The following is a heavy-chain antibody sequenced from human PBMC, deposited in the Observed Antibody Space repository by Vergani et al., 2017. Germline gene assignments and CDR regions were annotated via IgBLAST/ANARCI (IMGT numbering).Heavy chain of an antibody. CDR2: IYYSGST. D-gene: IGHD3-3*01. CDR3: ARQYPIFGVVTPLGYMDV. J-gene: IGHJ6*03. V-gene: IGHV4-59*01. Sequence: QVQLQESGPGLVKPSETLSLTCTVSGGSISSYYWSWIRQPPGKGLEWIGYIYYSGSTNYNPSLKSRVTISVDTSKNQFSLKLSSVTAADTAVYHCARQYPIFGVVTPLGYMDVWGKGP. CDR1: GGSISSYY.